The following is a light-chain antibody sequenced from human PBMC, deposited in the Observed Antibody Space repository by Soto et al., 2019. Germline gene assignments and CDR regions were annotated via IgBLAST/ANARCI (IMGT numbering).Light chain of an antibody. Sequence: DVVLTQTPLSSPVTLGQPASISCRSSQSLVYSDGNTYLSWLQQRPGQPPRLLIYRVSNRFSGVPDRCSGSGGGTDFTLKINRGEAEDVGIYYCVQFAHFPRTFGQGTKVEIK. V-gene: IGKV2-24*01. CDR3: VQFAHFPRT. J-gene: IGKJ1*01. CDR1: QSLVYSDGNTY. CDR2: RVS.